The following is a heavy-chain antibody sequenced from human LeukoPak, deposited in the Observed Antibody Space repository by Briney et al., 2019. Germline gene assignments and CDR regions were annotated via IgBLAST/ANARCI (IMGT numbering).Heavy chain of an antibody. J-gene: IGHJ4*02. CDR3: ARGANYYDSSGYSATFDY. V-gene: IGHV4-39*02. Sequence: SETLSLTCTVSGGSISGSSYYWGWIRQPPGKGLEWIGSIYYSGSTYYNPSLKSRVTISVDTSKNQFSLKLSSVTAADTAVYYCARGANYYDSSGYSATFDYWGQGTLVTVSS. CDR1: GGSISGSSYY. D-gene: IGHD3-22*01. CDR2: IYYSGST.